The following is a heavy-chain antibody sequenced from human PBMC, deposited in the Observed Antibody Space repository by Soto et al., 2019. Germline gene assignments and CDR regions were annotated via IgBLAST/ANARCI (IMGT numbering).Heavy chain of an antibody. J-gene: IGHJ6*02. CDR2: ISYDGSNK. CDR3: ARDYGMDV. Sequence: GGSLRLSCAASGFTFSSYAMHWVRQAPGKGLEWVAVISYDGSNKYYADSVKGRFTISRDNSKNTLYLQMNSLRAEDTAVYYCARDYGMDVWGQGTTVTVSS. CDR1: GFTFSSYA. V-gene: IGHV3-30-3*01.